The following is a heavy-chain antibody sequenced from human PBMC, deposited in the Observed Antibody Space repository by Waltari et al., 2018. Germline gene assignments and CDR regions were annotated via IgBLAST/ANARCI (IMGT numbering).Heavy chain of an antibody. CDR3: VKDIYGSGGDWFDP. CDR2: ITWNSGII. CDR1: GFKFDDYA. D-gene: IGHD3-10*01. V-gene: IGHV3-9*01. Sequence: EVQLVESGGGLVQPGRSLRLSCAASGFKFDDYALHWVRQIPGKGLEWVSGITWNSGIIGYADPVRGRFTLSRDNAKNSLYLQMNSLTADDTALYYCVKDIYGSGGDWFDPWGQGTLVTVSS. J-gene: IGHJ5*02.